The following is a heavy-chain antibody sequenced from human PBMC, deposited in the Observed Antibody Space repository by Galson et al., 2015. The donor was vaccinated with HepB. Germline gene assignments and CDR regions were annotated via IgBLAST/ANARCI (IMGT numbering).Heavy chain of an antibody. CDR2: ISNDGRNT. D-gene: IGHD5-18*01. V-gene: IGHV3-30*03. Sequence: SLRLSCAASGFTFSSYGMHWVRQAPGKGLQWVALISNDGRNTYYVDSVQGRFTISRDSSKNTLYVQMNSLRPEDTAVYYCARDRGYSSGSELDYWGQGTLVTVSS. J-gene: IGHJ4*02. CDR1: GFTFSSYG. CDR3: ARDRGYSSGSELDY.